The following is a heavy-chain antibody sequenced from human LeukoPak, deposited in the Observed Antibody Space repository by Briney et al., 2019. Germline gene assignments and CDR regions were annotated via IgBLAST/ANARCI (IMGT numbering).Heavy chain of an antibody. CDR3: ARDGYYYDSSGYYRFDY. CDR1: GGSISSYY. D-gene: IGHD3-22*01. Sequence: SETLSLTCTVSGGSISSYYWSWIRRPAGKGLEWIGRIYTSGSTNYNPSLKSRVTMSVDTSKNQFSLKLSSVTAADTAVYYCARDGYYYDSSGYYRFDYWGQGTLVTVSS. J-gene: IGHJ4*02. V-gene: IGHV4-4*07. CDR2: IYTSGST.